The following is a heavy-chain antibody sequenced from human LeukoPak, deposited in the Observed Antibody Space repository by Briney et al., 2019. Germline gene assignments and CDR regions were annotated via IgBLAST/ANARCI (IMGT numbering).Heavy chain of an antibody. V-gene: IGHV1-2*02. CDR3: ARVAGIDYYDSSGYPDY. J-gene: IGHJ4*02. CDR1: GYTFTGYF. CDR2: NNPKSGGT. D-gene: IGHD3-22*01. Sequence: ASVKVSCKASGYTFTGYFIHWVRQAPGQGLEWMGWNNPKSGGTNYAQKFQGRVTMTRDTSISTAYMELSRLTSDDTAVYYCARVAGIDYYDSSGYPDYWGQGTLVTVSS.